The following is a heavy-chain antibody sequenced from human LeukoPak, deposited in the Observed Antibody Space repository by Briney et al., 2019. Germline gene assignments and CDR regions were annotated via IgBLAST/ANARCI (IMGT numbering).Heavy chain of an antibody. CDR2: ISGSDST. V-gene: IGHV3-23*01. CDR3: AKGVRFLDWWILDY. J-gene: IGHJ4*02. D-gene: IGHD3-9*01. Sequence: GGSLRLPCAASGFTLSSYAMSWVRQAPGKGLEWVSAISGSDSTYYADSVKGRFTISRDNSKNTLYLQMNSLRAEDTAIYYCAKGVRFLDWWILDYWGQGSLVTVSS. CDR1: GFTLSSYA.